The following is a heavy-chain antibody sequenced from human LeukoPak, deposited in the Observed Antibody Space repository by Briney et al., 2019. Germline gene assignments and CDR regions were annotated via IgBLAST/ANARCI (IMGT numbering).Heavy chain of an antibody. V-gene: IGHV1-8*01. D-gene: IGHD4-17*01. CDR1: GYTFTSCD. Sequence: ASVKVSCKASGYTFTSCDINWVRQATGQGLEWMGWMNPNSGNTGYAQKFQGRVTMTRNTSISTAYMELSSLRSEDTAVYYCARVDYGDYGFDPWGQGTLVTVSS. CDR2: MNPNSGNT. CDR3: ARVDYGDYGFDP. J-gene: IGHJ5*02.